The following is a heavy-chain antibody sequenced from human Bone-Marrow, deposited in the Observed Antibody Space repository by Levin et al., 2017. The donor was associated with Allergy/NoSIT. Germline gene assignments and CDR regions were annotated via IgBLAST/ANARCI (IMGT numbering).Heavy chain of an antibody. CDR2: IYYSGTT. CDR1: GDSISSYF. D-gene: IGHD2-21*02. J-gene: IGHJ3*01. Sequence: SQTLSLTCTVSGDSISSYFWTWVRQSPGKGLEWIGNIYYSGTTNYNPSLKSRVTMSMDTSKNHFSLKLSSVTAADTAVYYCARVVVTAVVASDAFDLWDQGTMVLVSS. CDR3: ARVVVTAVVASDAFDL. V-gene: IGHV4-59*01.